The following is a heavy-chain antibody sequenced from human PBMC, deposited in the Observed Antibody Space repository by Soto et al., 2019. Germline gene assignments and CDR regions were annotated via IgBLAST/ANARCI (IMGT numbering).Heavy chain of an antibody. D-gene: IGHD2-15*01. Sequence: GGSLRLSCAASGFTFSSYWMSWVRQAPGKGLEWVANIKQDGSEKNYVESVKGRFTISRDNAKNSLYLQMNSLRAEDTAVYYCARDATVVAAPRVWGQGTMVTVSS. J-gene: IGHJ3*01. CDR2: IKQDGSEK. CDR1: GFTFSSYW. CDR3: ARDATVVAAPRV. V-gene: IGHV3-7*01.